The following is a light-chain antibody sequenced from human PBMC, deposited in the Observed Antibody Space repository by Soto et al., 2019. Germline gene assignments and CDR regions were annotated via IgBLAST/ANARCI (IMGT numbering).Light chain of an antibody. Sequence: QSVLPQPPSASGNPGQRVTISCSTSNSRSGSNYVYWYQQLPGTAPKLLIYRNDQRPSGVPDRFSGSKSGTSASLAISGLRSEDEADYYCAKWDDSLRVYVFGTGTKLTVL. J-gene: IGLJ1*01. CDR2: RND. CDR3: AKWDDSLRVYV. CDR1: NSRSGSNY. V-gene: IGLV1-47*01.